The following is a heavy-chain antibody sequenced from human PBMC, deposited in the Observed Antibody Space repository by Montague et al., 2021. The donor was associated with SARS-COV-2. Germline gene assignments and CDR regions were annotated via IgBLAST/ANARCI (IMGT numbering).Heavy chain of an antibody. CDR1: GGSISSFY. CDR3: ARHYSATLPAVY. J-gene: IGHJ4*02. Sequence: SETLSLTCTVSGGSISSFYWSWFRQPPGKGLEWIGYISDSGSTNYNPPLTSRVTMSVDTSKNQFPLKVNSVTAADTAVYYCARHYSATLPAVYWGQGTLVTVSS. CDR2: ISDSGST. V-gene: IGHV4-59*08. D-gene: IGHD2-15*01.